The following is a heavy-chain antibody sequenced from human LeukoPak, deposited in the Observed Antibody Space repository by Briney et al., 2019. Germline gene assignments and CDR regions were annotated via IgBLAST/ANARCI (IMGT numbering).Heavy chain of an antibody. D-gene: IGHD6-19*01. CDR1: GFTFSSAP. Sequence: GGSLRLSCAASGFTFSSAPMHWLRQAPGQGLEWVAVLSYDGSIKSYADSVKGRFTISRDTSKNTLYLQMNSLRAEDTAVYYCARDLVAGSPDYFDYWGQGTLVTVSS. V-gene: IGHV3-30-3*01. CDR2: LSYDGSIK. CDR3: ARDLVAGSPDYFDY. J-gene: IGHJ4*02.